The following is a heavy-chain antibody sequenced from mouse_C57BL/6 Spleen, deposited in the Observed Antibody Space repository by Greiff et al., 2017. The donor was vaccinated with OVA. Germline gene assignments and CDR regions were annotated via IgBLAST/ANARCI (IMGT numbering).Heavy chain of an antibody. CDR3: AKGVVAPYYAMDY. J-gene: IGHJ4*01. D-gene: IGHD1-1*01. V-gene: IGHV1-20*01. Sequence: EVQLQQSGPELVKPGDSVKISCKASGYSFTGYFMNWVMQSHGKSLEWIGRINPYNGDTFYNQKFKGKATLTVDKSSSTAHMELRSLTSEDSAVYYCAKGVVAPYYAMDYWGQGTSVTVSS. CDR1: GYSFTGYF. CDR2: INPYNGDT.